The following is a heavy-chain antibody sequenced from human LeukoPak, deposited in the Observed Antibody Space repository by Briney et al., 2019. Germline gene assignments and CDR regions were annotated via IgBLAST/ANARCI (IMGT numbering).Heavy chain of an antibody. V-gene: IGHV3-53*01. J-gene: IGHJ2*01. CDR1: GFDVSSNY. CDR2: LYSGGST. CDR3: ARVGDHYHWYLDV. Sequence: PGGSLRLSCEASGFDVSSNYMNWVRQAPGKGLEWVSILYSGGSTYYADSVKGRFTVSRDSSRNTLFLHMSSLRTEDTAVYFCARVGDHYHWYLDVWGRGTLVTVSS. D-gene: IGHD3-10*01.